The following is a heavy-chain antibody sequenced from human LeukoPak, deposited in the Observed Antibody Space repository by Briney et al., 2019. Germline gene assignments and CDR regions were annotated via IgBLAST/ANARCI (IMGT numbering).Heavy chain of an antibody. Sequence: PSETLSLTCTVSGGSIGSYYWSWIRQPPGKGLEWIGYIYYSGSTNYNPSLKSRVTISVDTSKNQFSLKLSSVTAADTAVYYCARASESYDYVWGSYRPYYIDYWGQGTLVTVSS. V-gene: IGHV4-59*01. CDR3: ARASESYDYVWGSYRPYYIDY. CDR1: GGSIGSYY. D-gene: IGHD3-16*02. CDR2: IYYSGST. J-gene: IGHJ4*02.